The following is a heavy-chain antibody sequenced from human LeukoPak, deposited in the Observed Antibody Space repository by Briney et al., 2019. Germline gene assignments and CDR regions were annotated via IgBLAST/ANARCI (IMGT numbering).Heavy chain of an antibody. CDR2: INHSGST. CDR3: ARGRGSSGWYYY. J-gene: IGHJ4*02. D-gene: IGHD6-19*01. V-gene: IGHV4-34*01. Sequence: SETLSLTCAVYGGSFSGYYWSWIRQPPGKGLEWIGEINHSGSTNYNPSLESRVTISVDTSKNQFSLKLSSVTAADTAVYYCARGRGSSGWYYYWGQGTLVTVSS. CDR1: GGSFSGYY.